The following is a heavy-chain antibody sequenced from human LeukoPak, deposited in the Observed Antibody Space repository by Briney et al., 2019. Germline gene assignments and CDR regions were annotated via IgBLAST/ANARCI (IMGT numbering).Heavy chain of an antibody. V-gene: IGHV1-18*01. J-gene: IGHJ4*02. D-gene: IGHD5-12*01. CDR1: GYAFTSYG. CDR3: ARDSSGGYGLIDY. Sequence: ASVKVSCKASGYAFTSYGINWVRQAPGQGLEWMGWISTYNNITNYAQNLQGRVTMTRDTSTSTVYMELSSLRSEDTAVYYCARDSSGGYGLIDYWGQGSLVTVSS. CDR2: ISTYNNIT.